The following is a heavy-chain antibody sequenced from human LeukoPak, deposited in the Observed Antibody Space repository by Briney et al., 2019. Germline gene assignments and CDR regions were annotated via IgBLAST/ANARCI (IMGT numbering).Heavy chain of an antibody. D-gene: IGHD3-10*01. Sequence: PGGSLRLSCAASGFTFSSYAMSWVRQAPGKGLEWVSAISGSGGSTYYADSVKGRFTISRDNAKNSLYLQMNSLRAEDTAVYYCAKVGVLAGSKYFDYWGQGTLVTVSS. CDR1: GFTFSSYA. CDR2: ISGSGGST. V-gene: IGHV3-23*01. J-gene: IGHJ4*02. CDR3: AKVGVLAGSKYFDY.